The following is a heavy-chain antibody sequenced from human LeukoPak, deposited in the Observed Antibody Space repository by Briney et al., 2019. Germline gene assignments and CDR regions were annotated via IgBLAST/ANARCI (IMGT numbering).Heavy chain of an antibody. J-gene: IGHJ5*02. V-gene: IGHV4-61*08. D-gene: IGHD3-10*01. Sequence: SQTLSLTCTVSGGSISSGGYYWSWIRQPPGKGLEWIGYIYYSGSTNYNPSLKSRVTISVDTSKNQFSLKLSSVTAADTAVYYCARQHYYYGSGSSPPHPHAESWFDPWGQGTLVTVSS. CDR3: ARQHYYYGSGSSPPHPHAESWFDP. CDR2: IYYSGST. CDR1: GGSISSGGYY.